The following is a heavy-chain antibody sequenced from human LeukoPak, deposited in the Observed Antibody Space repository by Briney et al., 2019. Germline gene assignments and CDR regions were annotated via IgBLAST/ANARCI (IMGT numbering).Heavy chain of an antibody. D-gene: IGHD3-16*01. V-gene: IGHV6-1*01. CDR1: GDSISSKSAA. CDR2: TYYRSKWHN. CDR3: SRQEGGGMDA. Sequence: SQTLSLTCAISGDSISSKSAAWNWIRQSPSRGLEWLGRTYYRSKWHNGYAVSVKSRITVKPDTSMNQFSLQLYSVTPDDTAVYYCSRQEGGGMDAWGQGTTVTVSS. J-gene: IGHJ6*02.